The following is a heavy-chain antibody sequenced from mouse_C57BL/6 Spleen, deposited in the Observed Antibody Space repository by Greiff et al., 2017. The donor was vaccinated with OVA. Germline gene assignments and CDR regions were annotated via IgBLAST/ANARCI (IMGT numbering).Heavy chain of an antibody. D-gene: IGHD1-1*01. V-gene: IGHV1-19*01. CDR2: INPYNGGT. Sequence: VQLQQSGPVLVKPGASVKMSCKASGYTFTDYYMNWVKQSHGKSLEWIGVINPYNGGTSYNQKFKGRATLTVDKSSSTAYMEPNSLTSEDSAVYYCENLLRRSVDYWGQGTTLTVSS. CDR3: ENLLRRSVDY. J-gene: IGHJ2*01. CDR1: GYTFTDYY.